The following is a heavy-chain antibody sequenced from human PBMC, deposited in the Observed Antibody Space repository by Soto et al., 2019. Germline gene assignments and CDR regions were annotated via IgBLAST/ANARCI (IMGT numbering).Heavy chain of an antibody. CDR1: GVSTSSGGHF. J-gene: IGHJ4*02. Sequence: SETLSLNRTFSGVSTSSGGHFWSWIRQQPGKGMEWIGYIYYSGSTYYNPSLKSRVTISVDTSKNQFSLKLSSVTAADTAVYYCARSGYSYGPNPLHYWGQGTLVTVSS. CDR2: IYYSGST. D-gene: IGHD5-18*01. V-gene: IGHV4-31*02. CDR3: ARSGYSYGPNPLHY.